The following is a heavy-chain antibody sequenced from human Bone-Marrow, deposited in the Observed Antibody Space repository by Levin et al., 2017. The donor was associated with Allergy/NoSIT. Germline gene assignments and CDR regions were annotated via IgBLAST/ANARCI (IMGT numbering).Heavy chain of an antibody. CDR1: GFSLRDYT. CDR3: ARVGGSWSGHNHFDS. V-gene: IGHV3-21*01. D-gene: IGHD3-3*01. Sequence: GESLKISCAASGFSLRDYTMHWVRQSPGKGLEWVSSITSGGRYIYYAGSLAGRFTITRDNAKNSVFLQMSSLRDEDTAIYYCARVGGSWSGHNHFDSWGQGTLVTVSS. CDR2: ITSGGRYI. J-gene: IGHJ4*01.